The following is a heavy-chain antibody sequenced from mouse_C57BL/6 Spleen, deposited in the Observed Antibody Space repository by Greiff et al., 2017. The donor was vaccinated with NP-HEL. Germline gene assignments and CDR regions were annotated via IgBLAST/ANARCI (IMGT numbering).Heavy chain of an antibody. D-gene: IGHD4-1*01. Sequence: EVKVVESGGGLVKPGGSLKLSCAASGFTFSDYGMHWVRQAPEKGLEWVAYISSGSSTIYYVDTVKGRFTISRDKAKNTLFLQMTSLRSEDTAMYYCAKTGTVYAMDYWGQGTSVTVSS. CDR3: AKTGTVYAMDY. CDR1: GFTFSDYG. CDR2: ISSGSSTI. J-gene: IGHJ4*01. V-gene: IGHV5-17*01.